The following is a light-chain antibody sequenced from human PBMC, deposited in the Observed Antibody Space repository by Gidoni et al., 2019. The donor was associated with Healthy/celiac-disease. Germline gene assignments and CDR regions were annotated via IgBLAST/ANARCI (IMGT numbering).Light chain of an antibody. CDR1: QSLLHSNGYNY. V-gene: IGKV2-28*01. J-gene: IGKJ1*01. CDR2: LGS. CDR3: MQDLQTPWT. Sequence: DIVMTQSPLSLPVTPGEPASISCRSSQSLLHSNGYNYLDWYLQKPGQSPQLLIYLGSNRASRVPDRFSGSGSGTDFTLKISRVEAEDVGVYYCMQDLQTPWTFGQGTKVEIK.